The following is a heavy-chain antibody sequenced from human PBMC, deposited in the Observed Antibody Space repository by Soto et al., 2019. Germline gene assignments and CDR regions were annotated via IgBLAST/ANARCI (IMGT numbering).Heavy chain of an antibody. CDR3: ISDSSGYYYAVFDY. D-gene: IGHD3-22*01. CDR2: IWYDGSNE. V-gene: IGHV3-33*01. CDR1: GFTFSSYG. Sequence: GGSLRLSCAASGFTFSSYGMHWVRQAPGKGLEWVAVIWYDGSNEYYADSVKGRFTISRDNSKNTLYLQMNSLRAEDTAVYYCISDSSGYYYAVFDYWGQGA. J-gene: IGHJ4*02.